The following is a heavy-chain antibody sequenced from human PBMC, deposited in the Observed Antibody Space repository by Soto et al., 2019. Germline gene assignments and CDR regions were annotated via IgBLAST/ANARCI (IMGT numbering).Heavy chain of an antibody. V-gene: IGHV4-4*02. J-gene: IGHJ6*02. D-gene: IGHD6-19*01. Sequence: QVQLQESGPGLVKPSGTLSLTCAVSGGSISSSNWWRWVRQPPGKGLAWIGEIYHSGSTNYNPPLKSRVAKSVDKSNTQFSLKLSDVTAADTDVYYCTRGAGIEVAGSCGMDVWGQGTTVTVSS. CDR3: TRGAGIEVAGSCGMDV. CDR1: GGSISSSNW. CDR2: IYHSGST.